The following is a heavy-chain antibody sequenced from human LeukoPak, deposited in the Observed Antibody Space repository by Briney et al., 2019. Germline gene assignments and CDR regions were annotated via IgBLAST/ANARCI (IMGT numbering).Heavy chain of an antibody. D-gene: IGHD6-6*01. V-gene: IGHV4-38-2*02. CDR2: IYHSGTT. CDR1: GYSISSGYF. Sequence: PSETLSLTCTVSGYSISSGYFWGWIRQPPGKGLEWIGSIYHSGTTYYNPSLKSRVTISVDTSKNQFSLKLSSVTAADTAVYYCARELSSVGYYYYYYYMDVWGKGTTVTISS. J-gene: IGHJ6*03. CDR3: ARELSSVGYYYYYYYMDV.